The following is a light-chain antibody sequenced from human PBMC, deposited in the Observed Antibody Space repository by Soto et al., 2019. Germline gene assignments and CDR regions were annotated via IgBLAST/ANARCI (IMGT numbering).Light chain of an antibody. CDR1: QSVTSN. Sequence: TLSVSPGERVTLSCRASQSVTSNLAWYQQKPGQAPRLLIYGASSRATGIPARFSGSGSGTEFTLTISSLQSEDFVVYYCQHYNNWPFTFGGGTKVDIK. CDR3: QHYNNWPFT. J-gene: IGKJ4*01. CDR2: GAS. V-gene: IGKV3-15*01.